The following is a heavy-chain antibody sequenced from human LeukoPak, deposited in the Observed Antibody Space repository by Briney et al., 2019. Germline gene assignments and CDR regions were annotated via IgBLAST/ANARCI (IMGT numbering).Heavy chain of an antibody. CDR3: ARGEKSWINGFDL. Sequence: PGGSLRLSCVASGLPIADFAMHWVRQAPGKGLVWVSRINSDGSGTIYADSVKGRFTISRDNAKNTLDLQMNSLRAEDTAVYHCARGEKSWINGFDLWGQGTLVTVSS. D-gene: IGHD2-8*01. V-gene: IGHV3-74*01. CDR1: GLPIADFA. J-gene: IGHJ4*02. CDR2: INSDGSGT.